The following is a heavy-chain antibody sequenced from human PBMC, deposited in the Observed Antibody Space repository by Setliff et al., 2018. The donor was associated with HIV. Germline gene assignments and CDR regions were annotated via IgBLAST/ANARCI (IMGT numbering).Heavy chain of an antibody. CDR2: IYHTGST. CDR3: TRRGADSYHTRPLDV. CDR1: GGSINSTSYY. D-gene: IGHD2-2*01. V-gene: IGHV4-39*07. Sequence: SEILSLTCTVSGGSINSTSYYWGWIRQSPGNGLEWIGSIYHTGSTYYKPSLKSRVTISVDTSKNQFSLILNSVTAADPALYYCTRRGADSYHTRPLDVWGKGTTVTVSS. J-gene: IGHJ6*04.